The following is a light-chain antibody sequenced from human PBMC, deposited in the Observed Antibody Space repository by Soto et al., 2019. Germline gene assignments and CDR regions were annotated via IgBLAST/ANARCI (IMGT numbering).Light chain of an antibody. Sequence: EVVLTQSPATLSVSPGERATLSCRASQSVHSNLAWYQQKPGQAPSLLISYASTRATGIPARFSGSGSGTEFTLTISSLQSEDLGVYYWQHYRNWPPTFGPGTIVEIK. J-gene: IGKJ3*01. CDR3: QHYRNWPPT. V-gene: IGKV3-15*01. CDR1: QSVHSN. CDR2: YAS.